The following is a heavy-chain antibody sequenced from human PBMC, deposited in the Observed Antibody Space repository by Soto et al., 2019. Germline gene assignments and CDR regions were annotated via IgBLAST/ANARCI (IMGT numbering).Heavy chain of an antibody. V-gene: IGHV1-3*01. Sequence: ASVKVSCKASGGTFSSYAISWVRQAPEQGLEWMGWINAGNGNTRFSQNLQGRVTITRDTSARTVHMELSSLRSEDTAVYYCARGHLAVVPVASWFYYMDVWGKGTTVTVSS. CDR3: ARGHLAVVPVASWFYYMDV. CDR2: INAGNGNT. J-gene: IGHJ6*03. D-gene: IGHD3-3*01. CDR1: GGTFSSYA.